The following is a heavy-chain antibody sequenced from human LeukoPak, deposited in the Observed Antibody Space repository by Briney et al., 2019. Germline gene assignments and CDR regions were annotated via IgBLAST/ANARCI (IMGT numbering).Heavy chain of an antibody. CDR3: AREVVVPAAVDY. V-gene: IGHV4-38-2*02. D-gene: IGHD2-2*01. CDR1: GYSISSGYY. Sequence: SETLSLTCAVSGYSISSGYYWGWIRQPPGKGLEWIGSIYHSGSTYYNPSLKSRVTISVDTSKNQFSLKLSSVTAADTAVYYCAREVVVPAAVDYWGQGTLVTVSS. J-gene: IGHJ4*02. CDR2: IYHSGST.